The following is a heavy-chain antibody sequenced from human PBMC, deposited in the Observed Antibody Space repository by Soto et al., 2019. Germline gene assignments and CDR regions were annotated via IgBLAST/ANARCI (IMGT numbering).Heavy chain of an antibody. CDR2: IYYSGST. CDR1: GGSISSYY. V-gene: IGHV4-59*08. CDR3: ARTPHKLDYYSGMDV. Sequence: PSETLSLTCTVSGGSISSYYWSWIRQPPGKGLEWIGYIYYSGSTNYNPSLKSRVTISVDTSKNQSSLKLSSVTAADTAVYYCARTPHKLDYYSGMDVWGQVNTVTVSS. J-gene: IGHJ6*02.